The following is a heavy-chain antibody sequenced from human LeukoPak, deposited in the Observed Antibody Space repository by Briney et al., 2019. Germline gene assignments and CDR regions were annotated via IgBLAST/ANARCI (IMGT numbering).Heavy chain of an antibody. J-gene: IGHJ4*02. CDR3: ARGVGARSLYYFDY. CDR2: IYTSGST. V-gene: IGHV4-4*07. Sequence: PSETLSLTCTVSGGSISSYYWSWIRQPAGKGLEWIGRIYTSGSTNYNPSLKSRVTMSVDTSKNQFSLRLSSVTAADTAVYYCARGVGARSLYYFDYWGQGTLVTVSS. D-gene: IGHD1-26*01. CDR1: GGSISSYY.